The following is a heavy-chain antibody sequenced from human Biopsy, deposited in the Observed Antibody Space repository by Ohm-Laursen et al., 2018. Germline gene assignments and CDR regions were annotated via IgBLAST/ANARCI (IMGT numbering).Heavy chain of an antibody. CDR3: ARDVKRYCSGTSCYSGYFGMDV. CDR2: VYYSGTT. Sequence: GTLSLTCTVSGGSVSDSFYFWSWIRQAPGKGLEWIGDVYYSGTTNYNPSLNSRLTISVDTSKNQFSLNLNSVTAADTAVYFCARDVKRYCSGTSCYSGYFGMDVWGQGTTVTVS. CDR1: GGSVSDSFYF. D-gene: IGHD2-2*01. J-gene: IGHJ6*02. V-gene: IGHV4-61*01.